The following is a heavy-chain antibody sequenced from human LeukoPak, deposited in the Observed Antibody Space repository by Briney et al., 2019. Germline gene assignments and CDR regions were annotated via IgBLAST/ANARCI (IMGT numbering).Heavy chain of an antibody. CDR2: INSDGSST. CDR1: GFTFSSYW. D-gene: IGHD3-9*01. V-gene: IGHV3-74*01. Sequence: GSLRLSCAASGFTFSSYWMHWVRQAPGKGLVWVSRINSDGSSTSYADSVKGRFTISRDNAKNTLYLQMNSLRAEDTAVYYCAREEGVRSLRYFDWFQSVNWFDPWGQGTLVTVSS. J-gene: IGHJ5*02. CDR3: AREEGVRSLRYFDWFQSVNWFDP.